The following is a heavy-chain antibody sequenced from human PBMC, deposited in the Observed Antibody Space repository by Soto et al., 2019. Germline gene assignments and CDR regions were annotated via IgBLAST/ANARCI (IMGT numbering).Heavy chain of an antibody. J-gene: IGHJ4*02. CDR3: ARGVGSSPPRY. Sequence: PSETLSLTCTISSGSISVYYWSWIRQPPGQALEWIGYIYDSGRPYYNPSLRSRFIISADTSKNQISLKLTSATAADTAAYYCARGVGSSPPRYWGRGTLVTVSS. D-gene: IGHD1-26*01. CDR2: IYDSGRP. CDR1: SGSISVYY. V-gene: IGHV4-59*01.